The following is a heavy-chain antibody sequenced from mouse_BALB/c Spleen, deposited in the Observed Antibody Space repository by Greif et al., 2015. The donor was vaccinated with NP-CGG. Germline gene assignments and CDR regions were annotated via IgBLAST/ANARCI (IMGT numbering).Heavy chain of an antibody. V-gene: IGHV5-17*02. CDR3: ARWLPHYYAMDY. D-gene: IGHD2-2*01. J-gene: IGHJ4*01. CDR2: ISSGSSTI. CDR1: GFTLSSFG. Sequence: EVMLVESGGGLVQPGGSRKLSCAASGFTLSSFGMHWVRQAPEKGLEWVAYISSGSSTIYYADTVKGRFTISRDNPKNTLFLQMTSLRSEDTAMYYCARWLPHYYAMDYWGQGTSVTVSS.